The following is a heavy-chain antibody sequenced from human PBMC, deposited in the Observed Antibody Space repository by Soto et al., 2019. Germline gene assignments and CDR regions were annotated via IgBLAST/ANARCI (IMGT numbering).Heavy chain of an antibody. V-gene: IGHV4-39*07. Sequence: SETLSLTCTVSGGSISSSNYYWGWIRQPPGKGLEWIGTIYYSGSTNYNPSLKSRVTISVDTSKNQFSLKLSSVTAADTAVYYCARHDGYSYGYNYWGQGTLVTVSS. D-gene: IGHD5-18*01. J-gene: IGHJ4*02. CDR3: ARHDGYSYGYNY. CDR1: GGSISSSNYY. CDR2: IYYSGST.